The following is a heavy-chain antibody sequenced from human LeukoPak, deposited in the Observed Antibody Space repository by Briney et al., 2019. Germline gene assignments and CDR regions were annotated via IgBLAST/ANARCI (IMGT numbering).Heavy chain of an antibody. Sequence: ASVKVSCKASGYTLTIYDINWVRQAPGQGREWVGWMNPNSGGTVYAQNFQGRVTMTRDTSIGTAYMELNSLRSEDTAVYYCARGAIFGVTIRGYGMDVWGQGTTVTVSS. V-gene: IGHV1-8*01. J-gene: IGHJ6*02. D-gene: IGHD3-3*01. CDR3: ARGAIFGVTIRGYGMDV. CDR1: GYTLTIYD. CDR2: MNPNSGGT.